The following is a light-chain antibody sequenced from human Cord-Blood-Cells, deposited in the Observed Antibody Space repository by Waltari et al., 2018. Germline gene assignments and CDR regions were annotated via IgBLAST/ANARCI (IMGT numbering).Light chain of an antibody. V-gene: IGLV2-14*01. J-gene: IGLJ1*01. Sequence: QSALTQPASVSGSPGQSITISCTGTSSDVGGYNYVSWYQQHPGKAPKLMIYEVSNRPSGVSNRFSGAKSGNTACLTIAGLQAEDEADYYCSSYTSSSTLYVFGTGTKVTVL. CDR2: EVS. CDR1: SSDVGGYNY. CDR3: SSYTSSSTLYV.